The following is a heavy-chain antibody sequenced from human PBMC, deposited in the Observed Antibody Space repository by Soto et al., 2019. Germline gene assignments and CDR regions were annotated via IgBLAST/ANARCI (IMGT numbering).Heavy chain of an antibody. V-gene: IGHV3-33*01. D-gene: IGHD6-19*01. CDR1: GFTFSSYG. CDR3: ARSAAVAGLDY. Sequence: GSLRLSCAASGFTFSSYGMHWVRQAPGKGLEWVAVIWYDGSNKYYADSVKGRFTISRDNSKNTLYLQMNSLRAEDTAVYYCARSAAVAGLDYWGQGTLVTVSS. CDR2: IWYDGSNK. J-gene: IGHJ4*02.